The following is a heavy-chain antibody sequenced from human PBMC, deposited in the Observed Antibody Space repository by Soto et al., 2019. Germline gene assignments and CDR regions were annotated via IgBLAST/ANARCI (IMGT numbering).Heavy chain of an antibody. CDR1: GCTFSSYA. D-gene: IGHD4-17*01. J-gene: IGHJ3*02. CDR3: ARGSTRYDYGDYDAFDI. CDR2: IIPIFGTA. Sequence: GASVKVSCKASGCTFSSYAISWVRQAPGQGLEWMGGIIPIFGTANYAQKFQGRVTITADESTSTAYMELSSLRSEDTAVYYCARGSTRYDYGDYDAFDIWGQGTMVTVSS. V-gene: IGHV1-69*13.